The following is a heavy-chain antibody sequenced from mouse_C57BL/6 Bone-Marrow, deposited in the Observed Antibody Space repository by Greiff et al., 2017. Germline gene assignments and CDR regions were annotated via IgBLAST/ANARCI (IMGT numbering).Heavy chain of an antibody. V-gene: IGHV2-2*01. J-gene: IGHJ1*03. CDR1: GFSLTSYG. CDR3: ARKPRGYFDV. Sequence: VKLVESGPGLVQPSPSLSITCTVSGFSLTSYGVHWVGQSPGKGLEWLGVIWSGGSTDYNAAFISRLSISKDNSKSQVFFKMNSLQADDTAIYYCARKPRGYFDVWGTGTTVTVSS. CDR2: IWSGGST. D-gene: IGHD6-1*01.